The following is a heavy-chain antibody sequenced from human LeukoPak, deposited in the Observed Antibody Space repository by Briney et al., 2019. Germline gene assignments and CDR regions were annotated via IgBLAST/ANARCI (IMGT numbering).Heavy chain of an antibody. CDR3: ARVDDIVPPY. Sequence: GGSLRLSCAASGFTYSDYYMSWIRQAPGKGLEWVSYISSSGSTIYYADSVKGRFTISRDNAKNSLFLQMNSLRAEDTAVYYCARVDDIVPPYWSQGTLVTVSS. V-gene: IGHV3-11*01. CDR1: GFTYSDYY. D-gene: IGHD2-15*01. J-gene: IGHJ4*02. CDR2: ISSSGSTI.